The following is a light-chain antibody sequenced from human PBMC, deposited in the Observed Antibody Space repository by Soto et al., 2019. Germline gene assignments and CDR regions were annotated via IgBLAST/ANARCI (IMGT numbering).Light chain of an antibody. J-gene: IGLJ3*02. Sequence: QSAVTQPASVSGSPGQSITVSCTGTSSGVGGYNYVSWYQQHPGKAPKLMIYEVSNRPSGVSDRFSGSRSGNTASLTISGLQPEDESDYYCSSYTSSSTWVFGGGTKLTVL. CDR3: SSYTSSSTWV. CDR1: SSGVGGYNY. V-gene: IGLV2-14*01. CDR2: EVS.